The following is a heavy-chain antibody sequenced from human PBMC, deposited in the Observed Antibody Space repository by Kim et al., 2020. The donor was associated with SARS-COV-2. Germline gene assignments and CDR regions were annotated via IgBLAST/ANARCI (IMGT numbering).Heavy chain of an antibody. CDR1: GGSVSIGSYF. J-gene: IGHJ5*02. CDR2: IYYSGST. Sequence: SETLSLTCTVSGGSVSIGSYFWSWIRQPPGKGLEWIGYIYYSGSTNYNPSLKSRVTMSVDTSKNQFSLQLSSVTAADTAFYYCARTYCSTGGCWKTGWFDPWGQGTLVTVSS. D-gene: IGHD2-15*01. V-gene: IGHV4-61*01. CDR3: ARTYCSTGGCWKTGWFDP.